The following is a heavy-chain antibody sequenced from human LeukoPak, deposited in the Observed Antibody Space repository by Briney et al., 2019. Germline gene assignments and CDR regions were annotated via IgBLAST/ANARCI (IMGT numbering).Heavy chain of an antibody. CDR1: GFTFSTYA. CDR2: ISYDGSSK. CDR3: AREWDQGYYDSSGYWLSYGMDV. J-gene: IGHJ6*02. D-gene: IGHD3-22*01. Sequence: GRSLRLSCAASGFTFSTYAMQCVRQAPGKGLECVAVISYDGSSKYYADSVKGRFTISRDNSKNTLYLQMNSLRAEDTAVYYCAREWDQGYYDSSGYWLSYGMDVWGQGTTVTVSS. V-gene: IGHV3-30-3*01.